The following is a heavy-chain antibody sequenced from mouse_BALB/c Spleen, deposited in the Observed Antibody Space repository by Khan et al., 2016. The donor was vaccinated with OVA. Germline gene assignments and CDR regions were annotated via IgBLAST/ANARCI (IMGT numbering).Heavy chain of an antibody. CDR2: ISYSGVT. Sequence: QLKESGPGLVKPSQSLSLTCTVTGYSITSGYAWNWIRQFPGNKLEWMGYISYSGVTSYTPSLKSRTSITRDTSKNQFFLQLNSVTTEDTATYYCARGNYYGYYFDYWGQGTTLTVSS. CDR1: GYSITSGYA. J-gene: IGHJ2*01. V-gene: IGHV3-2*02. CDR3: ARGNYYGYYFDY. D-gene: IGHD1-1*01.